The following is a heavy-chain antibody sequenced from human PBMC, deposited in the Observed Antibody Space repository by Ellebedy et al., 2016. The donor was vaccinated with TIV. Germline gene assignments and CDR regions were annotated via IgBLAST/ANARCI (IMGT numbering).Heavy chain of an antibody. V-gene: IGHV3-23*01. J-gene: IGHJ6*02. D-gene: IGHD3-9*01. CDR2: ISGSGGST. CDR3: AKDRTMTGYSHYYYYGMDV. CDR1: GFTFSSYA. Sequence: GESLKISCAASGFTFSSYAMHWVRQAPGKGLEWVSAISGSGGSTYYADSVKGRFTISRDNSKNTLYLQMNSLRAEDTAVYYCAKDRTMTGYSHYYYYGMDVWGHGTTVTVSS.